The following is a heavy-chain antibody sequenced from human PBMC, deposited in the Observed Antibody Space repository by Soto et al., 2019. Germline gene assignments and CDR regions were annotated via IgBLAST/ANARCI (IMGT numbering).Heavy chain of an antibody. V-gene: IGHV2-5*02. CDR1: GFSLNTSGVG. D-gene: IGHD5-18*01. CDR2: TFWDDDK. Sequence: SGPTLVNPTQTLTLTCTFSGFSLNTSGVGVGWIRQPPGKALEWLALTFWDDDKRYSPSLKTRLSITKDTSKNQVFLTMTNMDPVDTGTYYCVYRRPATATWFDPWGQGILVTV. J-gene: IGHJ5*02. CDR3: VYRRPATATWFDP.